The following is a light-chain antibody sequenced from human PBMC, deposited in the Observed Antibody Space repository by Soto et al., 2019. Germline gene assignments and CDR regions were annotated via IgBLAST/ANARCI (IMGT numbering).Light chain of an antibody. CDR1: SSNIGNNY. Sequence: VLTQPPSVSAAPGQMVTISCSGSSSNIGNNYVSWYQQLPGTAPKLLIYENDKRASGIPDRFSGSTSGTSATLVITGLQTDDEADYYCGTWDSSLSPGGVFGGGTKVTV. V-gene: IGLV1-51*01. J-gene: IGLJ3*02. CDR2: END. CDR3: GTWDSSLSPGGV.